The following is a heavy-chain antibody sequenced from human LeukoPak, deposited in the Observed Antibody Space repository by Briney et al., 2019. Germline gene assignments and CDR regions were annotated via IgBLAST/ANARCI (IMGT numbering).Heavy chain of an antibody. V-gene: IGHV5-51*01. J-gene: IGHJ5*02. D-gene: IGHD2-2*02. Sequence: GESLKISCRGSGYSFTSYWIGWVRQMPGKGVEWMGIIYPGDSDTRYSPSFQGQVTISADKSISTAYLQWSSLKASDTAMYYCARLFFGGYCSSTSCYTGWFDPWGQGTLVTVSS. CDR1: GYSFTSYW. CDR3: ARLFFGGYCSSTSCYTGWFDP. CDR2: IYPGDSDT.